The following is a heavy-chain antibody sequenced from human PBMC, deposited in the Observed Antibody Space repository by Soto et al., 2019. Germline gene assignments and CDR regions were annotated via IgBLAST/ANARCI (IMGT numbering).Heavy chain of an antibody. CDR1: GFTFSSYA. J-gene: IGHJ6*03. CDR2: ISGSGGST. CDR3: AKEMVSGSSTSATLYYYYMDV. V-gene: IGHV3-23*01. D-gene: IGHD2-2*01. Sequence: EVQLLESGGGLVQPGGSLRLSCAASGFTFSSYAMSWVRQAPGKGLEWVSAISGSGGSTYYADSVKGRFTISRDNSKNKRYLQMNSVRAEDTAVYYCAKEMVSGSSTSATLYYYYMDVWGKGTTVTVSS.